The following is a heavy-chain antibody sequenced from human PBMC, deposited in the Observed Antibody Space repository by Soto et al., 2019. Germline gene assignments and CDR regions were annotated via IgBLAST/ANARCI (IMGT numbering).Heavy chain of an antibody. J-gene: IGHJ6*01. CDR1: PGSSSIRPYH. CDR3: ASSSLYGLDV. CDR2: IYYSGNT. Sequence: SLTRPFPGSLCPGSSSIRPYHRSLIRQTPGKGGEWIGSIYYSGNTYDNPSLESGLIISIDTSKNQCSLKVGCLTAADTAVYYCASSSLYGLDVWGQGTTVT. V-gene: IGHV4-30-4*01.